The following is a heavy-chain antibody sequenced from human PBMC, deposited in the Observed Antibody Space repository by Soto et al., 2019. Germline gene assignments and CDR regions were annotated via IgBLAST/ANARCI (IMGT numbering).Heavy chain of an antibody. J-gene: IGHJ3*02. V-gene: IGHV4-59*01. CDR2: IYYSGST. Sequence: SETLSLTCTVSGGSISSYYWSWIRQPPGKGMEWIGYIYYSGSTNYNPSLKSRVTISVDTSKNQFSLKLSSVTAADTAVYYCARDQVVRGVIKAFDIWGQGTMVTVSS. CDR3: ARDQVVRGVIKAFDI. D-gene: IGHD3-10*01. CDR1: GGSISSYY.